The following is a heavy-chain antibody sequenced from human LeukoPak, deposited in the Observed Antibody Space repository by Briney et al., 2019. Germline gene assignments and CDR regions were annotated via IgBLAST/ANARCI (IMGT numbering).Heavy chain of an antibody. Sequence: PGGSLRLSCVASGFTFSTSGMHWVRQSPGKGLDWVAFIRNDGNKKNYAESVKGRFTISRDNSKNTLYLQMDSLSAEDTAVYYCAKSSRDRTFLRYFDWLLPNSSSDPYYFDYWGQGTLVTVSS. CDR1: GFTFSTSG. J-gene: IGHJ4*02. CDR2: IRNDGNKK. D-gene: IGHD3-9*01. V-gene: IGHV3-30*02. CDR3: AKSSRDRTFLRYFDWLLPNSSSDPYYFDY.